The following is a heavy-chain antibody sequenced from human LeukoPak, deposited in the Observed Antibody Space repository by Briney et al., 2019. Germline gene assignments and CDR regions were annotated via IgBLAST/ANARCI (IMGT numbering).Heavy chain of an antibody. Sequence: GGSLRLSCAASGFTFSSYAMSWVRQAPGKGLEWVSAISGSGGSTYYADSVKGRFAISRDNSKNTLYLQMNSLRVEDTAVYYCAKSRRDSSGYYSPNWFDPWGQGTLVTVSS. D-gene: IGHD3-22*01. CDR1: GFTFSSYA. CDR2: ISGSGGST. J-gene: IGHJ5*02. V-gene: IGHV3-23*01. CDR3: AKSRRDSSGYYSPNWFDP.